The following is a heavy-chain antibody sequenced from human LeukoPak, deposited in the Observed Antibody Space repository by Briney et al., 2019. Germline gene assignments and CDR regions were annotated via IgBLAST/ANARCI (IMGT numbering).Heavy chain of an antibody. V-gene: IGHV1-8*03. CDR3: ARAHSSWGGNWFDP. J-gene: IGHJ5*02. CDR2: MNPNSGNT. CDR1: GYTFNGYY. D-gene: IGHD6-13*01. Sequence: GASVKVSCKASGYTFNGYYMHWVRQAPGQGLEWMGWMNPNSGNTGYAQKFQGRVTITRNTSISTAYMELSSLRSEDTAVYYCARAHSSWGGNWFDPWGQGTLVTVSS.